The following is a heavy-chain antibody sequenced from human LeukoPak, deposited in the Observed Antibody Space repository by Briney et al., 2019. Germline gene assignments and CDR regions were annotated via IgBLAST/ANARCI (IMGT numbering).Heavy chain of an antibody. CDR2: IYSGGST. CDR1: GFTVSSNY. J-gene: IGHJ3*02. D-gene: IGHD3-9*01. V-gene: IGHV3-53*05. CDR3: AKVGLRYFDWLLSAFDI. Sequence: GGSLRLSCAASGFTVSSNYMSWVRQAPGKGLEWVSVIYSGGSTYYADSVKGRFTISRDNTKNTLYLQMNSLRAEDTAVYYCAKVGLRYFDWLLSAFDIWGQGTMVTVSS.